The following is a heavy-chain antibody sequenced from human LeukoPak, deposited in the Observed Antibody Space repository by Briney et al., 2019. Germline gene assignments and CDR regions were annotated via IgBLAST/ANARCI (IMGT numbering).Heavy chain of an antibody. D-gene: IGHD2-21*02. J-gene: IGHJ4*02. Sequence: PGGSLRLSCAASGFTLSSYWMSWVRQAPGKGLEWVANIKQDGSEKYYVDSVKGRFTISRDNSKNTLYLQMNSLRAEDTAVYYCAKAQYCGGDCSIDYWGQGTLVTVSS. CDR1: GFTLSSYW. V-gene: IGHV3-7*01. CDR3: AKAQYCGGDCSIDY. CDR2: IKQDGSEK.